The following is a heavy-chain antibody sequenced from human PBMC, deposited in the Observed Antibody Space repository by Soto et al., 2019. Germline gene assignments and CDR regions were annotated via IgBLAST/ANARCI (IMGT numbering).Heavy chain of an antibody. D-gene: IGHD3-16*01. CDR1: GFTFRSYT. CDR3: ARDEAMISGYGMDV. V-gene: IGHV3-21*01. Sequence: PGGSLRLSCAASGFTFRSYTMNWVRQAPGKGLEWVSSISTSSNYIYYADSVKCRFTVSRDNAKNSVYLQMNSLRVEDTAVYYCARDEAMISGYGMDVWGQGTTVTVSS. J-gene: IGHJ6*02. CDR2: ISTSSNYI.